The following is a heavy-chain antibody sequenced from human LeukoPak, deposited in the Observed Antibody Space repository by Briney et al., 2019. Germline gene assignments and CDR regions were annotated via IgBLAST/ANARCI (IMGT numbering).Heavy chain of an antibody. CDR1: GYSFTTYW. Sequence: GESLKISCKGSGYSFTTYWIGWVRQIPGRGLACMGIIYPGDSDTRYSPSFQGQVTISAEKSISTAYLQWSSLKASDTAMYYCARQFRDISGYYSYYFDYWGQGTLVTVSS. CDR2: IYPGDSDT. CDR3: ARQFRDISGYYSYYFDY. V-gene: IGHV5-51*01. J-gene: IGHJ4*02. D-gene: IGHD3-22*01.